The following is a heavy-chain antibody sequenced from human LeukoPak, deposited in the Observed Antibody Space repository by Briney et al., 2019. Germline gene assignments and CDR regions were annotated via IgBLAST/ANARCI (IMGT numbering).Heavy chain of an antibody. V-gene: IGHV4-59*01. CDR3: ARVIAAAEILIDY. D-gene: IGHD6-13*01. Sequence: PSETLSLTCTVSGGSISSYYWSWIRQPPGKGLEWIGYIYYSGSTNYNPSLKSRVTISVDTSKNQFSLKLSSVTAADTAVYYCARVIAAAEILIDYWRQGTLVTV. CDR1: GGSISSYY. CDR2: IYYSGST. J-gene: IGHJ4*02.